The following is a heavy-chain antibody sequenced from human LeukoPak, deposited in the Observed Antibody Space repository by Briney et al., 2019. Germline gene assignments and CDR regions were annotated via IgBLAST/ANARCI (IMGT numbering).Heavy chain of an antibody. CDR1: GFTFSTYG. CDR2: ISTNSVAT. J-gene: IGHJ4*02. D-gene: IGHD4-17*01. Sequence: PGGSLRLSCAASGFTFSTYGMNWVRQAPGKGLEWVSTISTNSVATYYSDSVKGRFTISRDNSKNTLYLQMNSLRAEDTAVYYCARGVVDYGFDYWGQGTLVTVSS. V-gene: IGHV3-23*01. CDR3: ARGVVDYGFDY.